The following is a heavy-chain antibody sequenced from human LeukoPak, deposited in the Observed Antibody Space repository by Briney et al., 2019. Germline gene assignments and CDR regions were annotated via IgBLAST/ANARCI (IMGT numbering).Heavy chain of an antibody. J-gene: IGHJ1*01. CDR2: VSYDGTKT. Sequence: GGSLRLSCTASGFTFSNSAMHWVRQAPGKGLEWVAIVSYDGTKTFYADSVKGRFAISRDNPTNMLYLQMNSLRAEDTAVYYCAKDGSVMVNPTYYFDHWGQGVLVTVSS. CDR3: AKDGSVMVNPTYYFDH. D-gene: IGHD3-22*01. V-gene: IGHV3-30*09. CDR1: GFTFSNSA.